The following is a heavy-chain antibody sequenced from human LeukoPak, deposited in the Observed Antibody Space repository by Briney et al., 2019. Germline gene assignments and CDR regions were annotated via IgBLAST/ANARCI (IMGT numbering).Heavy chain of an antibody. Sequence: GGSLRLSCATSGFTFSAYSIMWVRQAPGKGLEWVSSLSGNSDYIFYADSVKGRFTISRDNAKNSLYLQMNSLRAEDTALYYCARTDAFDIWGQGTMVTVSS. CDR1: GFTFSAYS. CDR3: ARTDAFDI. J-gene: IGHJ3*02. V-gene: IGHV3-21*01. CDR2: LSGNSDYI.